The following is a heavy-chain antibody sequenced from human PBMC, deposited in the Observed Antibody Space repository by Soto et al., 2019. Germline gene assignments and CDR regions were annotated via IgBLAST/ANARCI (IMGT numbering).Heavy chain of an antibody. V-gene: IGHV4-59*01. CDR2: IYYSGST. D-gene: IGHD4-17*01. Sequence: SETLSLTCTVSGGSISSYYWSWIRQPPGKGLEWIGYIYYSGSTNYNPSLKSRVTISVDTSKNQFSLKLSSVTAADTAVYYCARGYGDYDFWGQGTLVTVSS. CDR3: ARGYGDYDF. J-gene: IGHJ4*02. CDR1: GGSISSYY.